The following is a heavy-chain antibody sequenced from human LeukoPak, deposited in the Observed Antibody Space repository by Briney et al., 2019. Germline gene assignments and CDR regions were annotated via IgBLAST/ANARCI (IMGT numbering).Heavy chain of an antibody. V-gene: IGHV4-38-2*02. CDR3: ASVVTVTTTFDY. Sequence: PSETLSLTCTVSGYSISSGYYWGWIRQPPGKGLEWIGSIYHSGSTYYNPSLKSRVTISVDTSKNQFSLKLSSVTAADTAVYYCASVVTVTTTFDYWGQGTLVTVSS. D-gene: IGHD4-17*01. CDR2: IYHSGST. CDR1: GYSISSGYY. J-gene: IGHJ4*02.